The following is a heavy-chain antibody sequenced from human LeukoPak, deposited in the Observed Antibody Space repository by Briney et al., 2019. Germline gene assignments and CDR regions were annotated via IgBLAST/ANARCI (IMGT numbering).Heavy chain of an antibody. CDR1: GFIFSADP. CDR2: IRSDTSS. V-gene: IGHV3-48*01. CDR3: VRDVEWAFDL. Sequence: PGGSLRLSCAASGFIFSADPMNWVRQTPGKSLEWISHIRSDTSSYYADSVKGRFTVSRDNAQDSLYLQMNSLRVEDTAVYYCVRDVEWAFDLWGRGTLVTASS. J-gene: IGHJ2*01. D-gene: IGHD1-1*01.